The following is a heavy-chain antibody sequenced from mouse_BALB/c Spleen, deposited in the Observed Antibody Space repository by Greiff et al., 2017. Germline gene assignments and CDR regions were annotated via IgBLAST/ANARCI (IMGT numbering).Heavy chain of an antibody. CDR2: INPSTGYT. J-gene: IGHJ4*01. D-gene: IGHD2-4*01. CDR1: GYTFTSYW. Sequence: QVQLQQPGAELVKPGASVKMSCKASGYTFTSYWMHWVKQRPGQGLEWIGYINPSTGYTEYNQKFKDKATLTADKSSSTAYMQLSSLTSEDSAVYYCARGGLRRMDYWGQGTSVTVSS. V-gene: IGHV1S26*01. CDR3: ARGGLRRMDY.